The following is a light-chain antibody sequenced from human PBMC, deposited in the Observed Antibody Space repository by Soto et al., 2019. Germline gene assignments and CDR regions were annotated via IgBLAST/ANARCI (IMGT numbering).Light chain of an antibody. V-gene: IGKV3D-20*02. Sequence: EIVLTQSPGTLSLSPGERATLSFGGSQSVSSSYLAWYQQKPGQAPRRLIYDASNRATGIPARFSGSGSGTDFTLTISSREPEDVAVYNCQYRSNWSPGTFGQGTRLEIK. J-gene: IGKJ5*01. CDR1: QSVSSSY. CDR3: QYRSNWSPGT. CDR2: DAS.